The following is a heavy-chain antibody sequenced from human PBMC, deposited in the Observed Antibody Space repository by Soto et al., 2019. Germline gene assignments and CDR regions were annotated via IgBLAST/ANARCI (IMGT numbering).Heavy chain of an antibody. D-gene: IGHD3-16*01. CDR3: ARAWGGNGFDY. J-gene: IGHJ4*02. V-gene: IGHV4-59*08. CDR1: GGSSSGYY. Sequence: QVQLQESGPGLVKPSETLSLSCTVSGGSSSGYYWSWIRQPPGKGLEWIGYISYSGSTNYNPSLNSRATIAVDTPRNQFSLKLSSVTAADTAVYYGARAWGGNGFDYWGQGTLVTVSS. CDR2: ISYSGST.